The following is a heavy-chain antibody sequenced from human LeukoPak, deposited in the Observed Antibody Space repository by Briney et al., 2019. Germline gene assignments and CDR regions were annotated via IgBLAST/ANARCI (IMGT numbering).Heavy chain of an antibody. CDR3: ANHDYGDYEGFDY. V-gene: IGHV3-23*01. J-gene: IGHJ4*02. CDR1: GFTFSSYA. D-gene: IGHD4-17*01. Sequence: PGGSLRLSCAASGFTFSSYAMSWVRQAPGKGLERVSAISGSGGSTYYADSVKGRFTISRDNSKNTLYLQMNSLRAEDTAVYYCANHDYGDYEGFDYWGQGTLVTVSS. CDR2: ISGSGGST.